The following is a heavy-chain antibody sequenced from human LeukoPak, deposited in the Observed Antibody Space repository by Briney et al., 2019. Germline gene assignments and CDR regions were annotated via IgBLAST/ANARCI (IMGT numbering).Heavy chain of an antibody. D-gene: IGHD1-14*01. V-gene: IGHV4-4*07. Sequence: SETLCLPCSVSGGSLSIYYWSWIRRPAGKGLEWVGRISTRGSTNYNPSLTSRGTMSEDTSKNQIPLRLGSVTAAGTALYLCAGPPSTGYYSYYMDVWGKGTTVTVSS. CDR2: ISTRGST. CDR1: GGSLSIYY. CDR3: AGPPSTGYYSYYMDV. J-gene: IGHJ6*03.